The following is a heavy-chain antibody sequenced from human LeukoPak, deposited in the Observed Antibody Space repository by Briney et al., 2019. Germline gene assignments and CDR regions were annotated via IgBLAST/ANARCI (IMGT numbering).Heavy chain of an antibody. CDR1: GFTFSSYG. V-gene: IGHV3-23*01. CDR3: ARDYYYGSGSYYLGGYYYYYMDV. J-gene: IGHJ6*03. CDR2: ISDSSGST. Sequence: GGSLRLSCAASGFTFSSYGMHWVRQAPGKGLEWVSAISDSSGSTYYADSVKGRFTISRDNSKNTLYLQMNSLRAEDTAVYYCARDYYYGSGSYYLGGYYYYYMDVWGKGTTVTISS. D-gene: IGHD3-10*01.